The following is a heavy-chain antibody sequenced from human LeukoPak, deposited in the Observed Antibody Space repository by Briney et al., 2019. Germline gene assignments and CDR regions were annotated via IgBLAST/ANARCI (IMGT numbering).Heavy chain of an antibody. CDR3: ARSDRLITMVRGSDWFDR. CDR1: GFTFSDYY. D-gene: IGHD3-10*01. J-gene: IGHJ5*02. V-gene: IGHV3-11*01. CDR2: ISSSGSTI. Sequence: PGGSLRLSCAASGFTFSDYYMSWIRQAPGKGLEWVSYISSSGSTIYYADSVKGRFTISRDNAKNSLYLQMNSLRAEDTAVYYCARSDRLITMVRGSDWFDRWGQGTLVTVSS.